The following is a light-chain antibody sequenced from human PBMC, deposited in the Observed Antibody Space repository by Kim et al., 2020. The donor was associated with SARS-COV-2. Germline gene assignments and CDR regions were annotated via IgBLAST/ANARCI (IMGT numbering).Light chain of an antibody. V-gene: IGKV1-39*01. J-gene: IGKJ2*01. Sequence: ASVGDRVTIPCRASQSISSYLNWYQQKPGKAPKLLIYAASSLQSGVPSRFSGSGSGTDFTLTISSLQPEDFATYYCQQSYSTPQYTFGQGTKLEIK. CDR1: QSISSY. CDR3: QQSYSTPQYT. CDR2: AAS.